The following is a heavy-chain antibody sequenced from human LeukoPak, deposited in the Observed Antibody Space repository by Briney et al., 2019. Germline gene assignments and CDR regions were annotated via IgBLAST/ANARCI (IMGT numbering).Heavy chain of an antibody. CDR3: ARVNTYYDILTGYYPLNYFDY. CDR1: GFTFSSYA. CDR2: ISGSGGST. J-gene: IGHJ4*02. D-gene: IGHD3-9*01. V-gene: IGHV3-23*01. Sequence: GGSLRLSCAASGFTFSSYAMSWVRQAPGKGLEWVSAISGSGGSTYYADSVKGRFTISRDNSKNTLYLQMNSLRAEDTAVYYCARVNTYYDILTGYYPLNYFDYWGQGTLVTVSS.